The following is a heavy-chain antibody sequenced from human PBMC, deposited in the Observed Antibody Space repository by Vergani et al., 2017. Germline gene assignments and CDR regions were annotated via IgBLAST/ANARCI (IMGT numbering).Heavy chain of an antibody. V-gene: IGHV1-2*02. CDR2: INPNSGGT. CDR1: GYTFTGYY. CDR3: ARDRYCSSTSCHTENGFYYYYYYMDV. J-gene: IGHJ6*03. Sequence: QVQLVQSGAEVKKPGASVKVSCKASGYTFTGYYMHWVRQAPGQGLEWMGWINPNSGGTNYAQKFQGRVTMTRDTSISTAYMELSRLRSDDTAVYYCARDRYCSSTSCHTENGFYYYYYYMDVWGKGTTVTVSS. D-gene: IGHD2-2*02.